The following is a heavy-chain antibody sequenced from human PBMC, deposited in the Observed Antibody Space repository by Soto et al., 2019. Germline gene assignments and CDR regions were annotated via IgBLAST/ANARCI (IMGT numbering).Heavy chain of an antibody. CDR3: ARGSVAGDFDY. Sequence: SETLSLTCTVSGVSISSGDYYWSWIRQPPGKGLEWIGYIYYSGSTYYNPSLKSRVTISVDTSKNQFSLKLSSVTAADTAVYYCARGSVAGDFDYWGQGTLVTVSS. CDR1: GVSISSGDYY. CDR2: IYYSGST. D-gene: IGHD6-19*01. J-gene: IGHJ4*02. V-gene: IGHV4-30-4*01.